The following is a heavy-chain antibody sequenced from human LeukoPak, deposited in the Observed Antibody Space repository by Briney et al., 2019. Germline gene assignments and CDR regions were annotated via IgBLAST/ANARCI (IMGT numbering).Heavy chain of an antibody. CDR1: GGSISSSNW. CDR2: IYHSGST. D-gene: IGHD6-13*01. J-gene: IGHJ6*04. V-gene: IGHV4-4*02. CDR3: ARVSIAAGSRSSYYGMDV. Sequence: SGTLSLTCAVSGGSISSSNWWSWVRQPPGKGLEWIGEIYHSGSTNYNPSLKSRVTISVDKSKNQFSLKLSSVTAADTAVYYCARVSIAAGSRSSYYGMDVWGKGTTVTVSS.